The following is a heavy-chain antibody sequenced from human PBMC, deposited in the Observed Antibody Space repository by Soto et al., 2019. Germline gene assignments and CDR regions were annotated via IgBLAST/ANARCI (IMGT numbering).Heavy chain of an antibody. Sequence: ASVKVSCKASGGTFSSYTISWVRQAPGQGLEWMGRIIPILGIANYAQKFQGRVTITADKSTSTAYMELSSLRSEDTAVYYCAVAWGGYSSTQGWFDPWGQGTLVTVSS. D-gene: IGHD6-13*01. CDR3: AVAWGGYSSTQGWFDP. CDR2: IIPILGIA. CDR1: GGTFSSYT. V-gene: IGHV1-69*02. J-gene: IGHJ5*02.